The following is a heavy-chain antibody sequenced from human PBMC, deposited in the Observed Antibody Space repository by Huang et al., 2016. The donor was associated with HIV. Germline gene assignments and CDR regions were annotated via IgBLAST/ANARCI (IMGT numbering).Heavy chain of an antibody. Sequence: QVQLVQSGAEVKKPGASVKVSCEASNYNFGSHGISWVRQAPGQGLEWRGWISVYKGDTKYAQKFQGRVTMTRETSTRTAYMELTSLRFDDTAVYYCARSGFGVVITTTLDYYYMDVWGTGTTVTVSS. D-gene: IGHD3-3*01. CDR1: NYNFGSHG. CDR3: ARSGFGVVITTTLDYYYMDV. V-gene: IGHV1-18*01. CDR2: ISVYKGDT. J-gene: IGHJ6*03.